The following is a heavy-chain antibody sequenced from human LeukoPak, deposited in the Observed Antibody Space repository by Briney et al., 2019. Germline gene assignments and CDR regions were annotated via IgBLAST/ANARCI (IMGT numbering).Heavy chain of an antibody. CDR1: GGSISSYY. D-gene: IGHD7-27*01. V-gene: IGHV4-59*08. Sequence: SETLSLTCTVSGGSISSYYWSWIRQPPGKGLEWIGYIYYSGSTNYNPSLKSRVTISVDTSKNQFSLKLSSVTAADTAVYYCARINWAGYYYGMDVWGKGTTVTVSS. J-gene: IGHJ6*04. CDR2: IYYSGST. CDR3: ARINWAGYYYGMDV.